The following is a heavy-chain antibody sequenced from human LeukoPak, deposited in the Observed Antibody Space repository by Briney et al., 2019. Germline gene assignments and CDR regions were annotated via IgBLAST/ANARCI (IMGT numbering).Heavy chain of an antibody. D-gene: IGHD3-10*01. Sequence: SGGSLRLSCAASGFTVSQNYMSWVRQAPGRGLEWVSLIYADGTTHYADSVKGRFTISRDNSKNTVYLQMNSVRPEDTAVYYCARDRAGTQAWAEFDPWGQGTLVTVSS. CDR1: GFTVSQNY. CDR2: IYADGTT. CDR3: ARDRAGTQAWAEFDP. V-gene: IGHV3-66*02. J-gene: IGHJ5*02.